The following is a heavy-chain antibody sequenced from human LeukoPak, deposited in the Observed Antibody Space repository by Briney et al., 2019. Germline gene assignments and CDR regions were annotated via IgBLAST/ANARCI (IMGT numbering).Heavy chain of an antibody. Sequence: SETLSLTCTVSGGSISSYYWSWIRQPPGKGLEWIGYIYYSGRTNYNPSLKSRVTISVDTSKNQFSLKLSSVTAADAAVYYCARDRYYYDSSGSPFDYWGQGTLVTVSS. J-gene: IGHJ4*02. CDR1: GGSISSYY. D-gene: IGHD3-22*01. CDR3: ARDRYYYDSSGSPFDY. CDR2: IYYSGRT. V-gene: IGHV4-59*01.